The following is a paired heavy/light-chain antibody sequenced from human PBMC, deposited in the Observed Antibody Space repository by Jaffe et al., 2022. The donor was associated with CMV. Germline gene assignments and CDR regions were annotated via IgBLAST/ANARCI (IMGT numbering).Heavy chain of an antibody. Sequence: EVQLVESGGGLVQPGGSLRLSCAASGFTFSSYEMDWVRQLPGKGLEWISYINSGGGTTYYAESVKGRFTISRDNAKNSVSLQMNSLRPEDTAIYYCARGPYTSGWNSWGQGTLVTVSA. CDR2: INSGGGTT. CDR1: GFTFSSYE. D-gene: IGHD6-19*01. V-gene: IGHV3-48*03. J-gene: IGHJ4*02. CDR3: ARGPYTSGWNS.
Light chain of an antibody. CDR1: QSVGRS. CDR3: QQYSNWWT. J-gene: IGKJ1*01. V-gene: IGKV3-15*01. Sequence: EIVMTQSPATLSVSPGEGATLSCRASQSVGRSLAWYQQRLGQAPRLLIYDASTRATGIPARFSGSGSGTEFTLTISSLQSEDFAVYYCQQYSNWWTFGQGTKVEIK. CDR2: DAS.